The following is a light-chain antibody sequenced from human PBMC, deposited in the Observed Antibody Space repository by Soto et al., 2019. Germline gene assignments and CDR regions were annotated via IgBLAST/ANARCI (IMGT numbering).Light chain of an antibody. V-gene: IGKV1-5*03. CDR3: QQVRSHST. CDR2: KAS. J-gene: IGKJ1*01. CDR1: QNLGNW. Sequence: DIQMTQSPSTLTASVGDRVTITCRASQNLGNWLAWYQQKPGMAPKLLIQKASSLESGVPSRFRGSGSGTEFTLTINNRQPDDFATYYCQQVRSHSTFGQGTKVDIK.